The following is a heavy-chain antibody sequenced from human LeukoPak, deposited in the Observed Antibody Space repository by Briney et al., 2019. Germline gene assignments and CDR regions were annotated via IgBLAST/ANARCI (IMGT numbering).Heavy chain of an antibody. Sequence: SQTLSLTCTVSGGSISSGGYYWSWIRQHPGDGLEWIGYIYYSGSTYYNPSLKSRVTISIDTSKNQFSLKLSSVTAADTAVYYCARGGRDTAGLDYWGQGTLVTVSS. CDR1: GGSISSGGYY. CDR2: IYYSGST. CDR3: ARGGRDTAGLDY. V-gene: IGHV4-31*03. J-gene: IGHJ4*02. D-gene: IGHD2-21*01.